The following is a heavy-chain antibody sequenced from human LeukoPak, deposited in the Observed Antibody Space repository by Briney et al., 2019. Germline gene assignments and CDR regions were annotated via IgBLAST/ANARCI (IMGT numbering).Heavy chain of an antibody. D-gene: IGHD6-19*01. CDR1: GFTSGRYA. Sequence: GGSLRLSCAASGFTSGRYALHWVRQAPGKGLEWVAVISSDGSNKYYAGSVEGRFTISRDNYNNTLLLQMNSLRAEDTAVYYCARTDISGWSRPLDCWGQGTLVTVSS. CDR3: ARTDISGWSRPLDC. CDR2: ISSDGSNK. J-gene: IGHJ4*02. V-gene: IGHV3-30-3*01.